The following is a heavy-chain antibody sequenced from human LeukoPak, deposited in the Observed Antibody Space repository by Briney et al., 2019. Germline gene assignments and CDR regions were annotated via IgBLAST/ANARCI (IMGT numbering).Heavy chain of an antibody. J-gene: IGHJ4*02. CDR1: GFTFGDYA. D-gene: IGHD1-1*01. V-gene: IGHV3-49*04. Sequence: GGSLRLSCTASGFTFGDYAMSWVRQAPGKGLEWVGFIRSKAYGGTTEYAASVKGRFTISRDDSKSIAYLQMNSLTTEDTAVYYCTRGVLERLYFDYWGQGTLVTVSS. CDR2: IRSKAYGGTT. CDR3: TRGVLERLYFDY.